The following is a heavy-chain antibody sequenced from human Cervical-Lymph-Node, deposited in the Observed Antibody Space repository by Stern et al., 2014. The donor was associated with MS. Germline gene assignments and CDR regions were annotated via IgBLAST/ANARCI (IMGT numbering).Heavy chain of an antibody. V-gene: IGHV2-5*02. D-gene: IGHD2-21*01. CDR2: IYWDDDR. CDR1: GFSLTTPGVG. Sequence: QVTLKESGPTLVKPTQTLTLTCTFSGFSLTTPGVGVGWIRQPPGKAPEWLAIIYWDDDRRYSPSLQNRLTLTTDTSKNLVVLTMTTLDPMDTATYYCAHLGLWSGGGYSFDVWGQGTMVTVSS. J-gene: IGHJ3*01. CDR3: AHLGLWSGGGYSFDV.